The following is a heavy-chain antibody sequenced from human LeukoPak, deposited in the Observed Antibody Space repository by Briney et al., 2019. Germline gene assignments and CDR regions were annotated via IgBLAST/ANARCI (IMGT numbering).Heavy chain of an antibody. CDR1: GYTFTSYG. CDR3: AREWITGTKDAFDI. D-gene: IGHD1-7*01. Sequence: SVKVSCKASGYTFTSYGISWVRQAPGQGREWMGWIIPIFGTANYAQKFQGRVTITADESTSTAYMELSSLRSEDTAVYYCAREWITGTKDAFDIWGQGTMVTVSS. V-gene: IGHV1-69*13. J-gene: IGHJ3*02. CDR2: IIPIFGTA.